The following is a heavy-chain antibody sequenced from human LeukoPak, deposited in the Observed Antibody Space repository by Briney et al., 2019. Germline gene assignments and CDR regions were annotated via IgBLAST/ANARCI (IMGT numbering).Heavy chain of an antibody. CDR1: GFTFSYYT. Sequence: GRSLRLSCAASGFTFSYYTMHWVRKAPGKGLGWVAVISYDGSNKYYADSVKGRFTISRDNSKNTLYLQMNSLRAEDTAVYYCARVLNYYDSSGYYFSYWGQGTLVTVSS. J-gene: IGHJ4*02. CDR2: ISYDGSNK. CDR3: ARVLNYYDSSGYYFSY. D-gene: IGHD3-22*01. V-gene: IGHV3-30-3*01.